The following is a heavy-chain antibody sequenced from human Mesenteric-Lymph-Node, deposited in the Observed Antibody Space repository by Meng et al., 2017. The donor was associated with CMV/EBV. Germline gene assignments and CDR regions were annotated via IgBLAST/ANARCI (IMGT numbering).Heavy chain of an antibody. D-gene: IGHD2-21*01. CDR2: ISWNSGSI. CDR3: AREVNCGGDCYSDY. Sequence: SLKISCAASGFTFDDYAMHWVRQAPGKGLEWVSGISWNSGSIGYADSVKGRFTISRDNAKNSLYLQMNSLRAEDTAVYYCAREVNCGGDCYSDYWGQGTLVTVS. V-gene: IGHV3-9*01. CDR1: GFTFDDYA. J-gene: IGHJ4*02.